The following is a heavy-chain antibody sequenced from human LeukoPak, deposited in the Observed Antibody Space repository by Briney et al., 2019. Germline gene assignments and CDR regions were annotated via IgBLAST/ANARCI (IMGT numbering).Heavy chain of an antibody. CDR2: ISSSGSTI. CDR3: ARGAGVVVTAMRSYFDY. Sequence: GGSLRLSCAASGFTFSSYSMNWVRQAPGKGLEWVSYISSSGSTIYYADSVKGRFTISRDNAKNSLYLQMNSLKAEDTAVYYCARGAGVVVTAMRSYFDYWGQGTLVTVSS. V-gene: IGHV3-48*04. CDR1: GFTFSSYS. J-gene: IGHJ4*02. D-gene: IGHD2-21*02.